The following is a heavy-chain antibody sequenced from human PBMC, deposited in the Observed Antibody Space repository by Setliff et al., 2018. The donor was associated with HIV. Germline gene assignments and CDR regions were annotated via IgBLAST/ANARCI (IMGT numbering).Heavy chain of an antibody. Sequence: PGGSLRLSCAASGFSFSTHDMNWVRQAPGKGLEWISYITSGGSVKYYADSVKGRFTISRDNAGRPLYLQMNSLKVEDTAVYYCTAGHYGPNPWGQGTPVTVSS. CDR3: TAGHYGPNP. V-gene: IGHV3-48*03. CDR1: GFSFSTHD. J-gene: IGHJ5*02. CDR2: ITSGGSVK. D-gene: IGHD3-10*01.